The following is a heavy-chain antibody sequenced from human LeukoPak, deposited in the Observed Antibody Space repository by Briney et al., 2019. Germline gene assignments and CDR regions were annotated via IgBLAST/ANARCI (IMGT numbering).Heavy chain of an antibody. D-gene: IGHD2-15*01. V-gene: IGHV3-21*04. CDR1: GFSFSTYN. CDR2: ISSSTTYI. Sequence: GGSLRLSCAASGFSFSTYNMNWVRQAPGKGLEWVSSISSSTTYIYYADSVKGRFTIFRDDAKNSLFLQMNSLRADDTAVYYCAREVIGRNSAWGRGTLVTVSS. CDR3: AREVIGRNSA. J-gene: IGHJ4*02.